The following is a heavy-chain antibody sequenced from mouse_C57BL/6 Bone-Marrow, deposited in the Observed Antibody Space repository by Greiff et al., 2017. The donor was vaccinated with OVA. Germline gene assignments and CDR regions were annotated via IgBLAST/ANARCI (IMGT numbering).Heavy chain of an antibody. J-gene: IGHJ2*01. CDR2: ISTGSSTI. V-gene: IGHV5-17*01. Sequence: EVKVEESGAGLVKPGGSLKLSCAASGFTFSSYGMHWVRQAPGKGLEWVAYISTGSSTIYYADTVKGRFTLSSDNATNTLFLQMTSLRSEDTAMYYCARGGDFDYWGQGTTLTVSS. CDR1: GFTFSSYG. CDR3: ARGGDFDY.